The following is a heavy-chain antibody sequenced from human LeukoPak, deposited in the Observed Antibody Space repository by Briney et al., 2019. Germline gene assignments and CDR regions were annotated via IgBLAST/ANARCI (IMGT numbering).Heavy chain of an antibody. CDR3: ARDGPPNTISSSWQKSYYYYGMDV. Sequence: GGSLRLSCAASGFTFSSYAMHWVRQAPGKGLEWVAVISYDGSNKYYADSVKGRFTISRDNSKNTLYLQMNSLRAEDTAVYYCARDGPPNTISSSWQKSYYYYGMDVWGQGTTVTVSS. D-gene: IGHD6-13*01. CDR1: GFTFSSYA. CDR2: ISYDGSNK. J-gene: IGHJ6*02. V-gene: IGHV3-30-3*01.